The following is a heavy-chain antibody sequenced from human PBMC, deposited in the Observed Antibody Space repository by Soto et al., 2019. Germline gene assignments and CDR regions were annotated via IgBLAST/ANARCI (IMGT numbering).Heavy chain of an antibody. V-gene: IGHV3-33*06. CDR3: AKDAYYYDSSGYYYY. J-gene: IGHJ4*02. CDR2: IWYDGSNK. Sequence: GGSLRLSCAASGFTFSSYGMHWVRQAPGKGLEWVAVIWYDGSNKYYADSVKGRFTISRDNSKNTLYLQMNSLRAEDTAVYYCAKDAYYYDSSGYYYYWGQGTLVTVS. CDR1: GFTFSSYG. D-gene: IGHD3-22*01.